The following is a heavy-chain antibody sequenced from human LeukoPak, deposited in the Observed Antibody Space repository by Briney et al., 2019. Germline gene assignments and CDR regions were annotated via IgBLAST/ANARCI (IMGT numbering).Heavy chain of an antibody. D-gene: IGHD3-22*01. V-gene: IGHV3-23*01. J-gene: IGHJ4*02. CDR1: GFTFSNYV. CDR2: ISGSGIST. CDR3: AKENRITMLVVAFDY. Sequence: GGSLRLSCAASGFTFSNYVLSWVRQAPGKGLEWVSAISGSGISTYYADSVKGRFTISRDNSKNTLYLQMNSLRAEDTAVYYCAKENRITMLVVAFDYWGQGTLVTVSS.